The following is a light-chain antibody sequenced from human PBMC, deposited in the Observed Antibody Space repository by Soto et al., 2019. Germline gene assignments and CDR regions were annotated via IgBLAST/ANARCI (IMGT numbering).Light chain of an antibody. CDR3: LQYYNFSWT. CDR2: AAS. CDR1: QDIRNT. J-gene: IGKJ1*01. V-gene: IGKV1-6*01. Sequence: SSLSTSVGDRVTISCRASQDIRNTLAWYQQKPGEAPKLLIFAASNLQSGVPSRFSGSGSVTDFTLAITGLQPEDFATYYCLQYYNFSWTFGQGTKVYIK.